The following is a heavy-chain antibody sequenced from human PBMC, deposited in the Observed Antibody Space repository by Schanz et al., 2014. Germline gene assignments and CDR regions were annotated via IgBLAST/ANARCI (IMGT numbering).Heavy chain of an antibody. Sequence: VQLLESGGGVVHPGGSLRLSCAASGFTVRTNYMSWVRQAPGKGLEWVSVIFSGGSTYYADSVQGRFTISRDSSKNTLFLQMNSLRAEDTAVYFCARDGGRDGYNLAFDVWGQGTLVTVSS. CDR3: ARDGGRDGYNLAFDV. CDR1: GFTVRTNY. V-gene: IGHV3-66*01. CDR2: IFSGGST. J-gene: IGHJ3*01. D-gene: IGHD5-12*01.